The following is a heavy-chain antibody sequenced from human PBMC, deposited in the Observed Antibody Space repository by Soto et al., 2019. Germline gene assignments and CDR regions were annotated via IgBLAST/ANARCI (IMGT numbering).Heavy chain of an antibody. V-gene: IGHV3-53*01. J-gene: IGHJ4*02. Sequence: EVQLVESGGGLIQPGGSLRLSCAVSGFTVSNNYMSWVRQAPGKGLEGVSVIYSGGYTAYGDSVKGRFTISRDNSKNTIYFKMKGRGAADSAGYYWRTTPGGGGYWGQGTLVTVSS. D-gene: IGHD3-10*01. CDR1: GFTVSNNY. CDR2: IYSGGYT. CDR3: RTTPGGGGY.